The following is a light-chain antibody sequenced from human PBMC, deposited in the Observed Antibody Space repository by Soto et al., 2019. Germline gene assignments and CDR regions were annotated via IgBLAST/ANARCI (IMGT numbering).Light chain of an antibody. Sequence: QSALTQPASASGSPGQSITISCTGTSSDVGCYNYVSWYQLHPGKAPKLLIYEVNNRPSGVSNRFSGSKSGDTASLTISGRQAEDEADYYCSSYTAGTTLYVFGTGTKVTVL. CDR2: EVN. CDR3: SSYTAGTTLYV. J-gene: IGLJ1*01. V-gene: IGLV2-14*03. CDR1: SSDVGCYNY.